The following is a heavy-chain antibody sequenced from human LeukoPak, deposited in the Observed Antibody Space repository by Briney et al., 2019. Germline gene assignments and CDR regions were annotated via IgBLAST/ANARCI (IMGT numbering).Heavy chain of an antibody. J-gene: IGHJ6*03. CDR2: IYYSGST. CDR1: GGSVSSYY. Sequence: SETLSLTCTVSGGSVSSYYWSWIRQPPGKGLEWNGYIYYSGSTNYNPSLKSRVTISVDTSKNQFSLKLSSVTAADTAVYYCARVRTHRRDYYYYYMDVWGKGTTVTISS. CDR3: ARVRTHRRDYYYYYMDV. V-gene: IGHV4-59*02. D-gene: IGHD1-7*01.